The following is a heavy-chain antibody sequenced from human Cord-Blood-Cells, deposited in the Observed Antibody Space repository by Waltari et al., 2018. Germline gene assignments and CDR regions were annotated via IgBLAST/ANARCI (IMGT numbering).Heavy chain of an antibody. Sequence: QVQLVQSGAEVKKPGASVKVSCNASGYPFTGYYMHWGRTAPGQGLEWMGWINPNSGGTNYAQKFQGWVTMTRDTSISTAYMELSRLRSDDTAVYYCARATLRGSGSSWYFDLWGRGTLVTVSS. CDR3: ARATLRGSGSSWYFDL. V-gene: IGHV1-2*04. D-gene: IGHD3-10*01. CDR2: INPNSGGT. J-gene: IGHJ2*01. CDR1: GYPFTGYY.